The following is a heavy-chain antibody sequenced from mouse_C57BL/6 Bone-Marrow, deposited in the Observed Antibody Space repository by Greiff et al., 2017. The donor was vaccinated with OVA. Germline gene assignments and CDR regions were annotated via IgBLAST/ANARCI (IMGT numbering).Heavy chain of an antibody. CDR1: GFNIKDYY. CDR2: IDPEDGET. J-gene: IGHJ2*01. D-gene: IGHD2-1*01. CDR3: ASLIYYGNYDY. V-gene: IGHV14-2*01. Sequence: DVKLVESGAELVKPGASVKLSCTASGFNIKDYYMHWVKQRTEQGLEWIGRIDPEDGETKYAPTFQGKATITADTSSNTAYLQLSSLTSEDTAVYYCASLIYYGNYDYWGQGTTLTVSS.